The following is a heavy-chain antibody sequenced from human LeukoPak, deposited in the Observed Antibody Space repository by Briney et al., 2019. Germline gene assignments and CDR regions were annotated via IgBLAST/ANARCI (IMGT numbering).Heavy chain of an antibody. CDR1: GFTFSSYG. CDR2: ISYDGSNK. D-gene: IGHD2-15*01. CDR3: ATDIVVVVAAQPFDY. Sequence: GGSLRLSCAASGFTFSSYGMHWVRQAPGKGLEWVAVISYDGSNKYYADSVKGRFTISRDNSKNTLYLQMNSLRAEDTAVYYCATDIVVVVAAQPFDYWGQGTLVTVSS. J-gene: IGHJ4*02. V-gene: IGHV3-30*03.